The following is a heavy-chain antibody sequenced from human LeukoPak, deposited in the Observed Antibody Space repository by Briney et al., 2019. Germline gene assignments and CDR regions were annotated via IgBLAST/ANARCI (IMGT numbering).Heavy chain of an antibody. CDR3: ARHGSSPAMVTYYYYFGMDV. D-gene: IGHD5-18*01. CDR1: GYIFTSYW. V-gene: IGHV5-51*01. J-gene: IGHJ6*02. CDR2: IYPGDSDT. Sequence: GASLQISCKCSGYIFTSYWIGWGRQLPGKGVERRGIIYPGDSDTRYSPSFQGQVTISADKSISTAYLQWSSLKASDTAMYYCARHGSSPAMVTYYYYFGMDVWGQGTTVTVSS.